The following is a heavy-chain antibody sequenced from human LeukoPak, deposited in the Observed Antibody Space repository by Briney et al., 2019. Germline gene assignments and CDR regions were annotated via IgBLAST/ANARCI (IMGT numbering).Heavy chain of an antibody. CDR3: ARVRYYDSSGVDY. J-gene: IGHJ4*02. Sequence: PSETLSLTCAVSGYSINSGNHWGWIRQPPEKGLEWIGSIHYSGSTNYNPSLKSRVTISVDTSKNQFSLKLSSVTAADTAVYYCARVRYYDSSGVDYWGQGTLVTVSS. V-gene: IGHV4-38-2*01. CDR2: IHYSGST. CDR1: GYSINSGNH. D-gene: IGHD3-22*01.